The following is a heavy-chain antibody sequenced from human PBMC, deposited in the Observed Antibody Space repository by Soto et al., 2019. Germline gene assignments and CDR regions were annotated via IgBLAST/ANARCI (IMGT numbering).Heavy chain of an antibody. D-gene: IGHD6-13*01. CDR3: AKDLDSSSSLGMDV. CDR1: GFTFSSYG. V-gene: IGHV3-30*18. J-gene: IGHJ6*02. Sequence: VQLVESGGGVVQPGRSLRLSCAASGFTFSSYGMHWVRQAPGKGLEWVAVISYDGSNKYYADSVKGRFTISRDNSKNTLYLQMNSLRAEDTAVYYCAKDLDSSSSLGMDVWGQGTTVTVSS. CDR2: ISYDGSNK.